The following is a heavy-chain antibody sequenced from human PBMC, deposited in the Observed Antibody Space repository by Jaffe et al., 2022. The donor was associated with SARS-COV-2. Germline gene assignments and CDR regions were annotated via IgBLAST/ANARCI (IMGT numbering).Heavy chain of an antibody. CDR2: ISSSSSTI. Sequence: EVQLVESGGGLVQSGGSLRLSCAASGFSFTSHNMNWVRQAPGKGLEWVSYISSSSSTIHYADSVKGRFIISRDNAKNSLFLQMNSLRDEDTAVYYCARDELSALVRGVERGMDVWGQGTTVTVSS. CDR1: GFSFTSHN. V-gene: IGHV3-48*02. J-gene: IGHJ6*02. CDR3: ARDELSALVRGVERGMDV. D-gene: IGHD3-10*01.